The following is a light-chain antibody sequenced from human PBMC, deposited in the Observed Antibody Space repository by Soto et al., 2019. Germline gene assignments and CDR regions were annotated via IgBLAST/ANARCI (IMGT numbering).Light chain of an antibody. CDR2: AAS. CDR1: RPISTY. Sequence: AIRMTQSPSSISAFTGDRVTITCRTSRPISTYLAWYQQKPGKTPTLLMSAASTLQSGVPSRFSGSGSGTDFTLTISCLQSEDFATYYCQQYSTYPLAFGQGTNIEIK. V-gene: IGKV1-8*01. CDR3: QQYSTYPLA. J-gene: IGKJ1*01.